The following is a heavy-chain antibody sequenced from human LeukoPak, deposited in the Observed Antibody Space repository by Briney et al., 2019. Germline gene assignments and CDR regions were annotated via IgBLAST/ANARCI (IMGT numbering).Heavy chain of an antibody. J-gene: IGHJ4*02. V-gene: IGHV5-51*01. CDR3: ARLAMVYYYDSSGYYPYYFDY. D-gene: IGHD3-22*01. Sequence: GESLKISCKGSGYSFTSYWIGWVRQMPGKGLEWMGIIYPGDFDTRYSPSFQGQVTISADKSISTAYLQWSSLKASDTAMYYCARLAMVYYYDSSGYYPYYFDYWGQGTLVTVSS. CDR1: GYSFTSYW. CDR2: IYPGDFDT.